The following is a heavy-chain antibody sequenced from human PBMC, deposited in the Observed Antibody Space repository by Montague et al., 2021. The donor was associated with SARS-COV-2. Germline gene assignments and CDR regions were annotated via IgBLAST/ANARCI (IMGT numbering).Heavy chain of an antibody. V-gene: IGHV3-48*03. CDR3: ECLGSSDWYHCFDP. CDR2: IGASGSST. Sequence: SLRLSCAASGITFSTYEMIWVRQAPGKGLEWVSSIGASGSSTHYADSXXGRFTISRDNAKSSLFLQMDSLRVEDTAIYYCECLGSSDWYHCFDPWGQGTLVTVSS. CDR1: GITFSTYE. D-gene: IGHD6-19*01. J-gene: IGHJ5*02.